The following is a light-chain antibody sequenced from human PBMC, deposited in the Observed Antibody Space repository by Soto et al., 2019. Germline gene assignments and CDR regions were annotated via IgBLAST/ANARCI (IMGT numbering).Light chain of an antibody. CDR1: SSNIGSNT. CDR2: SNN. J-gene: IGLJ1*01. Sequence: QSVLTQPPSASGTPGQRVTISCSGSSSNIGSNTVNWYQQLPGTAPKLLIYSNNQRPSGVPDRFSGSKSGTSASLAISGLKFEDEADYYCAAWDDSLNGYVFGTGTSSPS. CDR3: AAWDDSLNGYV. V-gene: IGLV1-44*01.